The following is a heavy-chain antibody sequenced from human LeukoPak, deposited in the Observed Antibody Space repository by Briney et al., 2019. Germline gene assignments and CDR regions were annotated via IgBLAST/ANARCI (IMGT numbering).Heavy chain of an antibody. Sequence: GGSQRLSCAASGFTFSSYGMHWVRQAPGKGLEWVAVISYDGSNKYYADSVKGRFTISRDNSKNTLYLQMNSLRAEDTAVYYCAKDNSGYYRGVFDYWGQGTLVTVSS. D-gene: IGHD3-22*01. J-gene: IGHJ4*02. V-gene: IGHV3-30*18. CDR1: GFTFSSYG. CDR2: ISYDGSNK. CDR3: AKDNSGYYRGVFDY.